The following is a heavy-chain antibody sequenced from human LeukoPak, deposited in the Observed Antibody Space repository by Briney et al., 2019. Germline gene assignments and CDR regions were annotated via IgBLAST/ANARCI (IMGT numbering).Heavy chain of an antibody. CDR3: ARDPGYSSPRGDY. J-gene: IGHJ4*02. CDR1: GYTFTDYF. D-gene: IGHD5-18*01. CDR2: IHPNSGGT. V-gene: IGHV1-2*02. Sequence: GASVKVSCKASGYTFTDYFMHWVRQAPGQGLEWMGWIHPNSGGTHYAQKFQGRVTMTRDTSISTAYTELSRLRSDDTAVYYCARDPGYSSPRGDYWGQGTLVTVSS.